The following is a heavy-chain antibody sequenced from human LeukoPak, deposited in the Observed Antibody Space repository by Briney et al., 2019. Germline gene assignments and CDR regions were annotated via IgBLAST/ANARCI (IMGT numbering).Heavy chain of an antibody. CDR2: ITNSGVTT. CDR3: AKARLYCSSGTCSDHPATLTGMDV. V-gene: IGHV3-23*01. D-gene: IGHD2-15*01. Sequence: GGSLRLSCTASGFTFSSFAMHWVRQAPGKGLEWVSLITNSGVTTHYADSVKGRFTISRDNSKSTLYLQLNSLRADDTALYYCAKARLYCSSGTCSDHPATLTGMDVWGQGTTVTVSS. J-gene: IGHJ6*02. CDR1: GFTFSSFA.